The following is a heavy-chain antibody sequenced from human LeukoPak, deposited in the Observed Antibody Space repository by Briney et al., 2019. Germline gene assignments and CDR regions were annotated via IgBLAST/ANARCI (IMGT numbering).Heavy chain of an antibody. D-gene: IGHD4-23*01. CDR2: IGYEGVHK. CDR3: AKDLRGGYSSDY. CDR1: GFTFDDYA. Sequence: PGRSLRLSCAASGFTFDDYAMHWVRQAPGKGLEWVSFIGYEGVHKYYADSVKGRFTISKDNSKATLYLQMNSLRPEDTAVYYCAKDLRGGYSSDYWGQGTLVTVFS. V-gene: IGHV3-30*18. J-gene: IGHJ4*02.